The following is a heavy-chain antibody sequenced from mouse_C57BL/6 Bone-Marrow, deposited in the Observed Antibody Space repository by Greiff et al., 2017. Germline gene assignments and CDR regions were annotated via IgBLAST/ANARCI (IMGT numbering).Heavy chain of an antibody. CDR1: GYTFTSYW. CDR3: ARVTDCYYKGYAMDY. J-gene: IGHJ4*01. V-gene: IGHV1-59*01. D-gene: IGHD2-3*01. Sequence: QVQLQQPGAELVRPGTSVKLSCKASGYTFTSYWMHWVKQRPGQGLEWIGVIDPSDSYTNYNQKFKGKATFTVDTSSSTAYMQLSSLTSEDSAVYYCARVTDCYYKGYAMDYWGQGTSVTVSS. CDR2: IDPSDSYT.